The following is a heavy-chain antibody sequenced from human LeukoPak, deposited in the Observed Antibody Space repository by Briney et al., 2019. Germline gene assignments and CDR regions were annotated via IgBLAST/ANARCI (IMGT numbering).Heavy chain of an antibody. Sequence: ASVKVSCKASGYTFTSYAMHWVRQAPGQRLEWMGWINAGNGNTKYSQKFQGRVTITRDTPASTAYMELSSLRSEDTAVYYCAAKMVRGVINYYGMDVWGKGTTVTVSS. J-gene: IGHJ6*04. CDR2: INAGNGNT. CDR3: AAKMVRGVINYYGMDV. D-gene: IGHD3-10*01. CDR1: GYTFTSYA. V-gene: IGHV1-3*01.